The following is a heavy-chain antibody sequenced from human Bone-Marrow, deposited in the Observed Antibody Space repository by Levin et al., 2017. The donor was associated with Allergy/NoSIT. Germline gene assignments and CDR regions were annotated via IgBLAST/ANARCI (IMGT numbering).Heavy chain of an antibody. CDR2: ISSGSSHI. V-gene: IGHV3-21*06. CDR3: ASWAMFYYDGSGFDYFYYGMDV. CDR1: GLSFSNYD. J-gene: IGHJ6*02. D-gene: IGHD3-22*01. Sequence: NAGGSLRLSCAASGLSFSNYDMNWVRQAPGKGLEWVSSISSGSSHIDYADSVKGRFTISRDNAKNSLYLQMNSLRLEDTAVYFCASWAMFYYDGSGFDYFYYGMDVWGQGTTVTVSS.